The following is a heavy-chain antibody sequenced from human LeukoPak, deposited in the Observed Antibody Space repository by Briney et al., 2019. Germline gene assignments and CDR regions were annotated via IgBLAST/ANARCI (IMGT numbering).Heavy chain of an antibody. J-gene: IGHJ5*02. CDR3: ARATPGVFGWFDP. CDR1: GGSISSYY. CDR2: IYYSGST. Sequence: SETLSLTCTVSGGSISSYYWSWIRQPPGKGLEWIGYIYYSGSTNYNPSLKSRVTISVDTSKNQFSLQLSSVTAADTAVYYCARATPGVFGWFDPWGQGTLVTVSS. V-gene: IGHV4-59*01. D-gene: IGHD2-8*01.